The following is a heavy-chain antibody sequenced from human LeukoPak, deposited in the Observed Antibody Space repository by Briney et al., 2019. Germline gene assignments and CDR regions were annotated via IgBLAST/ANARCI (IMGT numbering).Heavy chain of an antibody. CDR2: ISDDASKK. V-gene: IGHV3-30*18. CDR3: VKAFPLIRFGESGAFDS. D-gene: IGHD3-10*01. Sequence: HPGGSLRLSCAASGFTFSSYAMSWVRQAPGKGLEWVAFISDDASKKYYVDSVKGRFTISRDNAKNTLFLQMNSLRVEDTAVYYCVKAFPLIRFGESGAFDSWGQGTMVTVSS. CDR1: GFTFSSYA. J-gene: IGHJ3*02.